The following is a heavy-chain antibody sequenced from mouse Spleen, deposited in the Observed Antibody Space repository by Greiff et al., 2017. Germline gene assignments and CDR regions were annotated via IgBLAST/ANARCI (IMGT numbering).Heavy chain of an antibody. D-gene: IGHD3-2*02. CDR1: GFTFSSYG. V-gene: IGHV5-6*01. CDR3: ARHPQTAQATPYFDY. Sequence: EVQLQESGGDLVKPGGSLKLSCAASGFTFSSYGMSWVRQTPDKRLEWVATISSGGSYTYYPDSVKGRFTISRDNAKNTLYLQMSSLKSEDTAMYYCARHPQTAQATPYFDYWGQGTTLTVSS. J-gene: IGHJ2*01. CDR2: ISSGGSYT.